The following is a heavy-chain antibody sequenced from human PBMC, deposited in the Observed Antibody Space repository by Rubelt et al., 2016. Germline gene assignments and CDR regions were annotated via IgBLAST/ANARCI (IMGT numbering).Heavy chain of an antibody. CDR2: INHSGST. V-gene: IGHV4-34*01. CDR3: VQSSPTTIDY. D-gene: IGHD1-26*01. J-gene: IGHJ4*02. Sequence: LEWIGEINHSGSTNYNPSLKSRVTISVDTSKNQFSLKLSSVTAADTAVYYCVQSSPTTIDYWGQGTLVTVSS.